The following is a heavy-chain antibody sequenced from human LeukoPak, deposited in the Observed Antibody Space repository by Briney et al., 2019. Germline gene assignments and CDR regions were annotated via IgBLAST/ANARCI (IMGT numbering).Heavy chain of an antibody. CDR1: GYTFIGHY. CDR3: ARNKLWSSPFDY. J-gene: IGHJ4*02. CDR2: MNPDSGGT. D-gene: IGHD5-18*01. V-gene: IGHV1-2*02. Sequence: ASVKVSCKASGYTFIGHYIHWVRQAPGQGLEWMGWMNPDSGGTNYAQKFQDRVTMNRDTSITTVYMELSSLRSEDTAVYYCARNKLWSSPFDYWGQGTLVTVSS.